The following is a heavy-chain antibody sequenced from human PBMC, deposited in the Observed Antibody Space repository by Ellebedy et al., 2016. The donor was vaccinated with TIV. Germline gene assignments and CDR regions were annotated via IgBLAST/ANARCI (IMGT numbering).Heavy chain of an antibody. CDR1: GFTFSSYA. CDR2: ISYDGSNK. CDR3: AREGLRYFDWPNWFDP. Sequence: GESLKISXAASGFTFSSYAMHWVRQAPGKGLEWVAVISYDGSNKYYADSVKGRFTISRDNSKNTLYLQMNSLRAEDTAVYYCAREGLRYFDWPNWFDPWGQGTLVTVSS. V-gene: IGHV3-30-3*01. J-gene: IGHJ5*02. D-gene: IGHD3-9*01.